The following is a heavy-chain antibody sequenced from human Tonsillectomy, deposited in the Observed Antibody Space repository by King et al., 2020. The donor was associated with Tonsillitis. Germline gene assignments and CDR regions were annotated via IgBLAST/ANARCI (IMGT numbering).Heavy chain of an antibody. D-gene: IGHD3-10*01. V-gene: IGHV3-23*04. CDR2: ISGSGGST. J-gene: IGHJ3*02. CDR1: GFTFSSYA. Sequence: VQLVESGGGLVQPGGSLRLSCAASGFTFSSYAMSWVRQAPGKGLEWVSAISGSGGSTYYADSVKGRFTISRDNSKNTLYMQMNSLRAEDTAVYYCAKDGALRGLVGGDSFDICGQGTMVTVSS. CDR3: AKDGALRGLVGGDSFDI.